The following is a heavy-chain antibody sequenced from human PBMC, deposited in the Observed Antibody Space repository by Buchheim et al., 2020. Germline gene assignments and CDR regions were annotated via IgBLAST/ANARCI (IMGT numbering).Heavy chain of an antibody. CDR1: GFTFSEYY. CDR2: ISSSGVNI. D-gene: IGHD6-19*01. V-gene: IGHV3-11*01. Sequence: QVQLVESGGDLVKPGGSLRLSCVASGFTFSEYYMTWIRQAPGKGLEWVSYISSSGVNIYYGDSVKGRFTISRDNAESSLSLQMNSLRAEDTAVYYCARVHSGWYFDYWGQGTL. J-gene: IGHJ4*02. CDR3: ARVHSGWYFDY.